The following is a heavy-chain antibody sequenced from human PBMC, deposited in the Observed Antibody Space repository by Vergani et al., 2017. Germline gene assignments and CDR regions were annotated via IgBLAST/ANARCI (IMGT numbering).Heavy chain of an antibody. CDR1: GFTFSSYG. V-gene: IGHV3-30*18. J-gene: IGHJ1*01. CDR2: ISYDGSNK. D-gene: IGHD6-19*01. CDR3: AKGTVEWLVLLTPEYFQH. Sequence: QVQTVESGGGVVQPGRSLRLSCAASGFTFSSYGMHWVRQAPGKGLEWVAVISYDGSNKYYADSVKGRFTISRDNSKNTLYLQMNSLRAEDTAVYYCAKGTVEWLVLLTPEYFQHWGQGTLVTVSS.